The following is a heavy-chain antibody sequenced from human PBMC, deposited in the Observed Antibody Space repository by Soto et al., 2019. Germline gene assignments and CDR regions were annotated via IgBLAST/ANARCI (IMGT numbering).Heavy chain of an antibody. Sequence: GGSLRLSCAASGFPFSSYSMNWVRQAPGKGLEWVSYISSSSSTIYYADSVKGRFTISRDNAKNSLYLQMNSLRDEDTAVYYCARDTGSSTSYYYYYYGMDVWGQGTTVTVSS. CDR1: GFPFSSYS. V-gene: IGHV3-48*02. CDR2: ISSSSSTI. J-gene: IGHJ6*02. CDR3: ARDTGSSTSYYYYYYGMDV. D-gene: IGHD2-2*01.